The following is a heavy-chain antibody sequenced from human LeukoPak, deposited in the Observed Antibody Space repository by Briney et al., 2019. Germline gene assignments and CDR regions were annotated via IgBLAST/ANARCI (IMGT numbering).Heavy chain of an antibody. CDR1: GFTFSTYS. Sequence: PGGSLRLSCAASGFTFSTYSMNWVRQAPGKGLEWVSYISSTSTTIYYTDSVKGRFTISRDNAKNSLYLQMNSLRDEDTAVYYCARGTTDRMDVWGQGTTVTVSS. CDR3: ARGTTDRMDV. D-gene: IGHD1-14*01. CDR2: ISSTSTTI. V-gene: IGHV3-48*02. J-gene: IGHJ6*02.